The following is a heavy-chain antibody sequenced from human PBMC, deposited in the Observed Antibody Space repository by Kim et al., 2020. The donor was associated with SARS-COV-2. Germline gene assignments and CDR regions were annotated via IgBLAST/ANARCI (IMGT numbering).Heavy chain of an antibody. CDR1: GYTLTELS. J-gene: IGHJ6*03. D-gene: IGHD3-10*01. V-gene: IGHV1-24*01. CDR3: ATCLWFGELLQAPCYYYMDV. CDR2: FDPEDGET. Sequence: ASVKVSCKVSGYTLTELSMHWVRQAPGKGLEWMGGFDPEDGETIYAQKFQGRVTMTEDTSTDTAYMELSSLRSEDTAVYYCATCLWFGELLQAPCYYYMDVWGKGTTVTVSS.